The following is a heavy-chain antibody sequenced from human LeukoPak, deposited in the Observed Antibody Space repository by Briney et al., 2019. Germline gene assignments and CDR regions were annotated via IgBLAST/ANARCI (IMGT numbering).Heavy chain of an antibody. J-gene: IGHJ4*02. CDR3: ARDRARGFDY. CDR1: GYAFTSYY. CDR2: INPSGGST. V-gene: IGHV1-46*01. Sequence: GASVRVSCKASGYAFTSYYMHCVRQAPGQGLEWMGVINPSGGSTSYAQTFQGRVTMTRDTSTSTVYMELSSLRSEDTAVYYCARDRARGFDYWGQGTLVTVSS.